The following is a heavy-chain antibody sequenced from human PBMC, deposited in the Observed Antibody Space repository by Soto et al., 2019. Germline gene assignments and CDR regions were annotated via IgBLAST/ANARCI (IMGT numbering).Heavy chain of an antibody. Sequence: GGSLRLSCAASGFTFSSYGMHWVRQAPGKGLEWVAVISYDGSNKYYADSVKGRLTISRDNSKNTLYLQMNSLRPEDTAVYYCVKVSTFYDILTGYYSTNFFDPWGQGTLVTVSS. CDR1: GFTFSSYG. J-gene: IGHJ5*02. V-gene: IGHV3-30*18. CDR3: VKVSTFYDILTGYYSTNFFDP. D-gene: IGHD3-9*01. CDR2: ISYDGSNK.